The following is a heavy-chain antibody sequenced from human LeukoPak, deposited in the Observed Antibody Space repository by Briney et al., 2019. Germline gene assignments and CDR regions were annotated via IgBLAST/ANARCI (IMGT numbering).Heavy chain of an antibody. CDR1: GFTFNSYG. J-gene: IGHJ3*01. D-gene: IGHD1-26*01. CDR2: IRFDGSNK. V-gene: IGHV3-30*02. CDR3: SREFGSLDCFEY. Sequence: GGSLRLSWAASGFTFNSYGMHWVRQAPGKGLEWVAFIRFDGSNKYYADSVKGRFTISRDSSKKTLYLQRNSLRAEDTAVFHWSREFGSLDCFEYWGQGTMVTVSS.